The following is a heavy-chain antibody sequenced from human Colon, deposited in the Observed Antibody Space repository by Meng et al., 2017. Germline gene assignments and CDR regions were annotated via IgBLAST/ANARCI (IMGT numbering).Heavy chain of an antibody. J-gene: IGHJ4*02. D-gene: IGHD5-18*01. CDR2: IIRSGGST. CDR3: AKSFYGFSYGKIDY. V-gene: IGHV3-23*01. Sequence: GGSLKISCAASGFTFSNSAMNWVRQAPGKGLEWVSSIIRSGGSTYYADSVKGRFTISRDNSKNTLYLQMNSLRAEDTAVYYCAKSFYGFSYGKIDYWGQGTLVTVSS. CDR1: GFTFSNSA.